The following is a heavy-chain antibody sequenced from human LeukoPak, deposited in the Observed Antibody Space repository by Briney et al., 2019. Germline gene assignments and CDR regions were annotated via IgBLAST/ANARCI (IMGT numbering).Heavy chain of an antibody. D-gene: IGHD4-11*01. CDR1: GFTFSSYA. J-gene: IGHJ4*02. Sequence: PGGSLRLSCAASGFTFSSYAMHWVRQAPGKGLEWVAVISYDGSNKYYADSVKGRFTISRDNSKNTLYLQMNSLRAEDTAVYYCAREGPVDYHFDYWGQGTLVTVSS. CDR3: AREGPVDYHFDY. V-gene: IGHV3-30*04. CDR2: ISYDGSNK.